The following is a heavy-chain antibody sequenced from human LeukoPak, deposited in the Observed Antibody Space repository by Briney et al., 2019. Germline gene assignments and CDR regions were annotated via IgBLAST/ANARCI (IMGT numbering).Heavy chain of an antibody. V-gene: IGHV3-23*01. CDR3: ARTTGTTYYYYGMDV. J-gene: IGHJ6*02. D-gene: IGHD1/OR15-1a*01. CDR2: ISGSSGST. Sequence: PGGSLRLSCAASGFTFSSYAMSWVRQAPGKGLEWVSAISGSSGSTYYADSVKGRFTISRDNSKNTLYLQMNSLRAEDTAVYYCARTTGTTYYYYGMDVWGQGTTVTVSS. CDR1: GFTFSSYA.